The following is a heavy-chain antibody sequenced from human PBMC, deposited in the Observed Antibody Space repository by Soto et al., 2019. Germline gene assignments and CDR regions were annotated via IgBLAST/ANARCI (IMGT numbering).Heavy chain of an antibody. J-gene: IGHJ6*02. CDR3: ARGEQWLVENENYYYYGMDV. Sequence: QVQLVQSGAEVKKPGSPVKVSCKASGGTFSSYAISWVRQAPGQGLEWMGGIIPIFGTANYAQKFQGRVTITADESXXTXYXXLSSLRSEDTAVYYCARGEQWLVENENYYYYGMDVWGQGTTVTVSS. V-gene: IGHV1-69*12. CDR1: GGTFSSYA. CDR2: IIPIFGTA. D-gene: IGHD6-19*01.